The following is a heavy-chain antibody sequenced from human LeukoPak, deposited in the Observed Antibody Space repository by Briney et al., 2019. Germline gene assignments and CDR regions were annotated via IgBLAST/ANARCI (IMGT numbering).Heavy chain of an antibody. CDR1: GYTFIDYY. CDR2: VGPNTGGT. D-gene: IGHD3-10*01. V-gene: IGHV1-2*02. J-gene: IGHJ5*02. Sequence: ASVKVSCKASGYTFIDYYIHWVRQAPGQGLECMGWVGPNTGGTYYAQTFQGRATMTSAASISTVYMELTSLTYDDTAVYYCARGSRFHPQNWFDPWGQGTLITVSS. CDR3: ARGSRFHPQNWFDP.